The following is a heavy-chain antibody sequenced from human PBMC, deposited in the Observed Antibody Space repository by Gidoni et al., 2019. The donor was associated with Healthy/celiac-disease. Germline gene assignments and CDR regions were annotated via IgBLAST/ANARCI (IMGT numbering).Heavy chain of an antibody. CDR2: IWYDGSNK. J-gene: IGHJ3*02. D-gene: IGHD3-9*01. CDR1: GFTFSRSG. V-gene: IGHV3-33*01. Sequence: QLQLVGSGGGVVQPGRSRSLSCAASGFTFSRSGRHWVRQAPGKGLEWVAVIWYDGSNKFYAGSVKGRFTISRDNSKYTLYLQMNSLRAEDTAVYYCARDTHNKDDILTGYDAFDIWGQGTMVTVSS. CDR3: ARDTHNKDDILTGYDAFDI.